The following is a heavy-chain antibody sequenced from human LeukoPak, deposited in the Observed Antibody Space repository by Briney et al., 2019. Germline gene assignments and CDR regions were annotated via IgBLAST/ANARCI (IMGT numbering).Heavy chain of an antibody. J-gene: IGHJ4*02. Sequence: GGSLRLSCAATGFTFSTYAMSWVRQAPGKGLERVSAISDNGGSKHYADSVKGRFTISRGNSKNTLYLQMNSLRAEDTAVYYCARVASGWCPDYWGQGTLVTVSS. CDR2: ISDNGGSK. V-gene: IGHV3-23*01. CDR3: ARVASGWCPDY. D-gene: IGHD6-19*01. CDR1: GFTFSTYA.